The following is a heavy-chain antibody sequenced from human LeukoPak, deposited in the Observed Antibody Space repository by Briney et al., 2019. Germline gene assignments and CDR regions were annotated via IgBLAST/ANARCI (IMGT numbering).Heavy chain of an antibody. CDR3: AKGDPASDIVVVVAAGFDY. D-gene: IGHD2-15*01. Sequence: GGSLRLSCAASGFTFSSYGMHWVRQAPGKGLEWVAFIRYDGSNKYYADSVKGRFTISRDNSKNTLYLQMNSLRAEDTAVYYCAKGDPASDIVVVVAAGFDYWGQGTLATVSS. CDR2: IRYDGSNK. V-gene: IGHV3-30*02. CDR1: GFTFSSYG. J-gene: IGHJ4*02.